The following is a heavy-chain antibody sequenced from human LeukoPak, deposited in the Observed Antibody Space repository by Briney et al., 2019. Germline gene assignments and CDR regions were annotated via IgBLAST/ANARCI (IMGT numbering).Heavy chain of an antibody. V-gene: IGHV1-18*01. D-gene: IGHD2-21*01. Sequence: ASVTVSCKASGYTFTSYGISWVRQAPGQGLEGMGWISAYNGNTNYAQKLQGRVTMTTDTSTSTAYMELRSLRSEDTAVYFCARVVMKAFCYYYMDVWGKGTTIIISS. CDR1: GYTFTSYG. J-gene: IGHJ6*03. CDR2: ISAYNGNT. CDR3: ARVVMKAFCYYYMDV.